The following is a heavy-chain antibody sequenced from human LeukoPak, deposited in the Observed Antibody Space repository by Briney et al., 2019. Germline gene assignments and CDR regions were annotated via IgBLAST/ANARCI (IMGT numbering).Heavy chain of an antibody. J-gene: IGHJ4*02. V-gene: IGHV1-46*01. D-gene: IGHD3-22*01. CDR3: ARDYYDSSGYYRGYFDY. Sequence: ASVKVSCKASGYTFTSYYMHWVRQAPGQGLEWMGIINPSGGSTSYAQKFQGRVTMTRDMSTSTVYMELSSLRSEDTAVYYCARDYYDSSGYYRGYFDYWGQGTLVTVSS. CDR1: GYTFTSYY. CDR2: INPSGGST.